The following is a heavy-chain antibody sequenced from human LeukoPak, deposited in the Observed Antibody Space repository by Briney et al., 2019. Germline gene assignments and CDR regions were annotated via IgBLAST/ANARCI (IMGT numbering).Heavy chain of an antibody. CDR3: ATNILVRDIINWFDP. D-gene: IGHD3-10*01. J-gene: IGHJ5*02. CDR1: GYSFADYY. V-gene: IGHV1-2*02. Sequence: ASVKVPCKASGYSFADYYIHWVRQAPGQGLEWMGWIKPDSGGTRSAQKFQGRVTMTTDTSISTAYMELSSLRYDDTAVYYCATNILVRDIINWFDPWGQGTLVTVSS. CDR2: IKPDSGGT.